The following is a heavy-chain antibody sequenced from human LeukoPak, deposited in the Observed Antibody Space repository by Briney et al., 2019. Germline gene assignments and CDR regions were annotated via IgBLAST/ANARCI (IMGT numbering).Heavy chain of an antibody. V-gene: IGHV1-46*01. Sequence: GASVKVSCKASGYTFTSYYMHWVRQAPGQGLEWMGIINPSGGSTSYAQKFQGRVTMTRDTSTSTVYMELRSLRSDDTAVYYCARADDYDILTGYPIPYYYYGMDVWGQGTTVTVSS. CDR3: ARADDYDILTGYPIPYYYYGMDV. D-gene: IGHD3-9*01. J-gene: IGHJ6*02. CDR1: GYTFTSYY. CDR2: INPSGGST.